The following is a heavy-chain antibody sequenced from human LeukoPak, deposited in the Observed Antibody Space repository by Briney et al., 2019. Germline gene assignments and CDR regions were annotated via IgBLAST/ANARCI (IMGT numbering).Heavy chain of an antibody. CDR3: ARGSIAARPPHAFDI. CDR2: MNPNSGNT. Sequence: ASVKVSCKASGYTFTSYAMNWVRQAPGQGLEWMGWMNPNSGNTGYAQKFQGRVTITRNTSISTAYMELSSLRSEDTAVYYCARGSIAARPPHAFDIWGQGTKVTVSS. J-gene: IGHJ3*02. CDR1: GYTFTSYA. D-gene: IGHD6-6*01. V-gene: IGHV1-8*03.